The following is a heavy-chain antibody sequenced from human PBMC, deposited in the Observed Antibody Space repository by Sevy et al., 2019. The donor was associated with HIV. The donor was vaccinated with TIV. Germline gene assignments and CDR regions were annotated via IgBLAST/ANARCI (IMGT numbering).Heavy chain of an antibody. CDR1: GFTFSSYG. D-gene: IGHD4-17*01. V-gene: IGHV3-33*01. CDR2: IWFDGGNT. CDR3: ARDLEFYDYGDYGPAFMPDY. Sequence: GGSLRLSCAASGFTFSSYGMHWVRQAPGKGLEWVAVIWFDGGNTYYADSVKGRFTISRDIAKNTLHLQMNSLRAEDTAVYHCARDLEFYDYGDYGPAFMPDYWGQRTLVTVSS. J-gene: IGHJ4*02.